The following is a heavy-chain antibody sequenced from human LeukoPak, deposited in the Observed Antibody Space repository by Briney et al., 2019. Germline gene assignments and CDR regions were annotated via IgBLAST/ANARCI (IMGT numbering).Heavy chain of an antibody. CDR3: AKDRPLNWGYYFDY. CDR1: GFTFSSYE. Sequence: GGSLRLSCAASGFTFSSYEMNWVRQAPGKGLEWVSAISASGGSTYYADSVKGRFTISRDTSKNTLYLQMSSLRAEDTAIYYCAKDRPLNWGYYFDYWGQGTLVTVSS. D-gene: IGHD7-27*01. J-gene: IGHJ4*02. V-gene: IGHV3-23*01. CDR2: ISASGGST.